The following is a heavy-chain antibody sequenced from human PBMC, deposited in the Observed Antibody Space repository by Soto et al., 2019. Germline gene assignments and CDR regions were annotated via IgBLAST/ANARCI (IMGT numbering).Heavy chain of an antibody. CDR3: ARARMVRGVIYYYGMDV. J-gene: IGHJ6*02. CDR2: IYHSGST. V-gene: IGHV4-31*03. CDR1: GGSISSGGNY. D-gene: IGHD3-10*01. Sequence: QVQLQESGPGLVKSSQTLSLTCTVSGGSISSGGNYWSWIRQPPGKGLEWIGYIYHSGSTYYNPSLKSRVTISVDTSKNQFSLKLNSVTAADTAVYYCARARMVRGVIYYYGMDVWGQGTTVTVSS.